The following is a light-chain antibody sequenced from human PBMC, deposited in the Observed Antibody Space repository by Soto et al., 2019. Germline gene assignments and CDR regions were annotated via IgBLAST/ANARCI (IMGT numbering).Light chain of an antibody. V-gene: IGLV2-14*03. CDR3: CPYTTPRTYV. J-gene: IGLJ1*01. CDR1: SGDVGTYNF. CDR2: DVN. Sequence: SVQTQPAFVSGSTGQSITISCTGTSGDVGTYNFVSWSQQQPGKAPKLIIYDVNSLPSGVCNRLSSSKAGNAAFWWYAWFQAEDEADYYRCPYTTPRTYVFGNGTKVPLL.